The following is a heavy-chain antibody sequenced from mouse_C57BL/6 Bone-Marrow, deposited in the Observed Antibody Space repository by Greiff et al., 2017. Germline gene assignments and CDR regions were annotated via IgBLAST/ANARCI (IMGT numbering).Heavy chain of an antibody. D-gene: IGHD2-4*01. CDR3: ARDDYDYDRDYYAMDY. J-gene: IGHJ4*01. V-gene: IGHV3-5*01. CDR1: GISITTGNYR. CDR2: IYYSGTI. Sequence: EVKLKESGPGLVKPSQPVFLTCTVTGISITTGNYRWSWIRQFPGNKLEWIGYIYYSGTITYNPSLTSRTTITRDTPKNQFFLEMNSLTAEDTATYYCARDDYDYDRDYYAMDYWGQGTSVTVSS.